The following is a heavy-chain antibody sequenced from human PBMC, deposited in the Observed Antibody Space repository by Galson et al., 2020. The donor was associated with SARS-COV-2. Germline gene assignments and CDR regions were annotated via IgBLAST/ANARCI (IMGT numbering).Heavy chain of an antibody. Sequence: QLGESLKISCAASGFTVSSNYMRWVRQAPGKGLECVSVIYSGGSTYYADSVKGRFTISRDNSKNTLYLQMNSLRAEDTAVYYCARVDSSGWYDWFDPWGQGTLVTVSS. J-gene: IGHJ5*02. CDR2: IYSGGST. CDR3: ARVDSSGWYDWFDP. V-gene: IGHV3-53*01. CDR1: GFTVSSNY. D-gene: IGHD6-19*01.